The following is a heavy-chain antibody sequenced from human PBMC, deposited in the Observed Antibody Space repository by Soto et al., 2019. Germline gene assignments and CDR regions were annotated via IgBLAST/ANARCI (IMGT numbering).Heavy chain of an antibody. CDR3: ARVGPWVPYYYDSSPYTFENWFDP. Sequence: SETLSLTCAVSGYSISSGYYWGWLRQPPGKGLEWIGGIYHGGSTYYNPSLNSRVTLSIDVTNNHVSLILNSVTAADTAVYYCARVGPWVPYYYDSSPYTFENWFDPWGQGTLVTVSS. CDR2: IYHGGST. D-gene: IGHD3-22*01. J-gene: IGHJ5*02. V-gene: IGHV4-38-2*01. CDR1: GYSISSGYY.